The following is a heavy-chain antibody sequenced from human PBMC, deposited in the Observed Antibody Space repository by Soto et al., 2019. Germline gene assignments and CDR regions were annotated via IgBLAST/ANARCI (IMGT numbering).Heavy chain of an antibody. Sequence: SETLSLTCAVYGGSFSGYYWSWIRQPPGKGLEWIGEINHSGSTNYNPSLKSRVTISVDTSKNQFSLKLSSVTAADTAVYYCARGGLPWRYYYENAQNWFDPWGQGTLVT. V-gene: IGHV4-34*01. D-gene: IGHD3-22*01. CDR1: GGSFSGYY. J-gene: IGHJ5*02. CDR3: ARGGLPWRYYYENAQNWFDP. CDR2: INHSGST.